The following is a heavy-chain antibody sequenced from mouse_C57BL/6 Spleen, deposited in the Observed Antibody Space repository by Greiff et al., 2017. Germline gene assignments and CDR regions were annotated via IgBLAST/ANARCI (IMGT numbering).Heavy chain of an antibody. Sequence: QVHVKQSGPGLVQPSQSLSITCTVSGFSLTSYGVHWVRQSPGKGLEWLGVIWRGGSTDNNAAFISRLSISKDNSKSQVFFKMNSLQADDTAIYYCARNKELVRNYFDYWGQGTTLTVSS. D-gene: IGHD1-1*01. CDR2: IWRGGST. V-gene: IGHV2-2*01. CDR3: ARNKELVRNYFDY. J-gene: IGHJ2*01. CDR1: GFSLTSYG.